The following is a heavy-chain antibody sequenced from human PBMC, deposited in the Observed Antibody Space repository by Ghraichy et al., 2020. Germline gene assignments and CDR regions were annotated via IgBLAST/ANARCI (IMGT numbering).Heavy chain of an antibody. J-gene: IGHJ4*02. D-gene: IGHD6-13*01. CDR1: GFTVSSSY. V-gene: IGHV3-66*01. Sequence: GGSLRLSCAASGFTVSSSYMSWVRQAPGEGLEWVSFIYSGGRTYYADSVKGRFTISRDNSKNTLYLQMNSLRAEDTAVYFCARAGYSSSWYAMQWGQGTLVTVSS. CDR2: IYSGGRT. CDR3: ARAGYSSSWYAMQ.